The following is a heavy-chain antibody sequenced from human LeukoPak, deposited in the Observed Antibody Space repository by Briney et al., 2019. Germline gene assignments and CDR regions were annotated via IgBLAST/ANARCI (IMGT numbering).Heavy chain of an antibody. Sequence: SSETLSLTRSVSGDSLSGYWWTWIRQPPGKGLEWIGIIYYTGRTDYNPSLKRRVTLSADTSKDQFSLKLTSVTAADTAVYYCTRRRYYDPFDLDFWGRGTLVTVAS. D-gene: IGHD3-22*01. CDR1: GDSLSGYW. CDR3: TRRRYYDPFDLDF. J-gene: IGHJ4*02. V-gene: IGHV4-59*12. CDR2: IYYTGRT.